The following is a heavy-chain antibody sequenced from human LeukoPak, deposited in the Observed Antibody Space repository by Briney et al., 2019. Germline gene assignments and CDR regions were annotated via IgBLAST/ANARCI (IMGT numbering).Heavy chain of an antibody. Sequence: GGSLRLSCAASGFSFSAYWMTWVRQAPGTGLEWVADINPAGSETYYVDPVKGRFSISRDNAKNLVYLQMNSLRAEDTAVYHCARFGYVAAVDVWGQGTLVTVSS. CDR1: GFSFSAYW. D-gene: IGHD2-15*01. CDR3: ARFGYVAAVDV. CDR2: INPAGSET. J-gene: IGHJ4*02. V-gene: IGHV3-7*03.